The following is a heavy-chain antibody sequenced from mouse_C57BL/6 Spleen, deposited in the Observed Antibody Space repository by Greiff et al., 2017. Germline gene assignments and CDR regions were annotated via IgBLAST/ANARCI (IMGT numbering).Heavy chain of an antibody. CDR3: ARRGSGYYGYAPWFAY. Sequence: EVKVEESGGGLVKPGGSLKLSCAASGFTFSSYTMSWVRQTPEKRLEWVATISGGGGNTYYPDSVKSRFTISRDNAKNTLYLQMSSLRSEDTALYYCARRGSGYYGYAPWFAYWGKGTLVTVSA. CDR1: GFTFSSYT. J-gene: IGHJ3*01. V-gene: IGHV5-9*01. CDR2: ISGGGGNT. D-gene: IGHD2-2*01.